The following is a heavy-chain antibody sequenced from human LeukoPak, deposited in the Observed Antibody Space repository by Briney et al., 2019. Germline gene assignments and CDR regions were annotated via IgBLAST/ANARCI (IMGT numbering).Heavy chain of an antibody. Sequence: PGGSLRLSCAASGFTFSSYWMHWVRQAPGKGLVWVSRINSDGSSTSYADSVKGRFTISRDNAKNTLYLQMNSLRAEDTAVYHCLKGGWATIGPPKDWGQGTLVTVSS. J-gene: IGHJ4*02. CDR2: INSDGSST. D-gene: IGHD5-24*01. CDR3: LKGGWATIGPPKD. CDR1: GFTFSSYW. V-gene: IGHV3-74*01.